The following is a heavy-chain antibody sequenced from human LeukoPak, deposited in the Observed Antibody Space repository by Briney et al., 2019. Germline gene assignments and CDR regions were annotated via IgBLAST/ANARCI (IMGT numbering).Heavy chain of an antibody. D-gene: IGHD4-23*01. V-gene: IGHV4-59*01. CDR2: IYYSGST. CDR3: ARITYGDNHFDI. J-gene: IGHJ3*02. Sequence: SETLSLTCTVSGGSISYYYWSWIRQPPGKGLEWIGYIYYSGSTNYNPSLKSRVAISVDTSKNQFSLKLNSVTAADTAVYYCARITYGDNHFDIWGQGSMVTVSS. CDR1: GGSISYYY.